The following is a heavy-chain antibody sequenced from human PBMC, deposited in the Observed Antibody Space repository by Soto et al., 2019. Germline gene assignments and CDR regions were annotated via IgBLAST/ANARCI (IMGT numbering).Heavy chain of an antibody. CDR3: ASGYSSSWYDY. CDR1: GGTFSSYT. D-gene: IGHD6-13*01. J-gene: IGHJ4*02. V-gene: IGHV1-69*02. Sequence: QVQLVQSGAEVKKPGSSVKVSCKASGGTFSSYTISWVRQAPGQGLEWMGRIIPILGIANYAQKFQGRVTITADKSSSTAYMELSSVRSEDTAVYYCASGYSSSWYDYWGQGTLVTVSS. CDR2: IIPILGIA.